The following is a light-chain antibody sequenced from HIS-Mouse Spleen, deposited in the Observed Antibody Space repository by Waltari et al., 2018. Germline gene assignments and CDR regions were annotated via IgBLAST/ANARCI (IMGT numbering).Light chain of an antibody. V-gene: IGLV3-10*01. CDR3: YSTDSSGNHRV. CDR1: ALPKKY. J-gene: IGLJ2*01. CDR2: EDS. Sequence: SYELTQPPSVSVSPGQTARITCSGDALPKKYAYWYQQKSGQGPVLVIYEDSRRPSGIPERFYGSSSGTMATLTISGAQVEDEADYYCYSTDSSGNHRVFGGGTKLTVL.